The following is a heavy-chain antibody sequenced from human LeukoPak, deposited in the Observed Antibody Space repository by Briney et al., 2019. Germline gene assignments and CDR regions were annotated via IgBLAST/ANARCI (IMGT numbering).Heavy chain of an antibody. CDR1: GFTFNTYD. D-gene: IGHD3-10*01. CDR2: ISATGGTT. Sequence: GGSLRLSCAASGFTFNTYDMSWVRQAPRKGLEWVSGISATGGTTYYAGSVKGRFTISRDNSKNTLYLQMNSLRAEDTAVYYCACGDPFWFDPWGQGTLVTVSS. V-gene: IGHV3-23*01. CDR3: ACGDPFWFDP. J-gene: IGHJ5*02.